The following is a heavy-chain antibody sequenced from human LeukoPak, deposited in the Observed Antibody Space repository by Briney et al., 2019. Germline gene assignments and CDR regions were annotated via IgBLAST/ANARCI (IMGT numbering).Heavy chain of an antibody. CDR1: GYTFTGYY. D-gene: IGHD3-3*01. J-gene: IGHJ3*02. Sequence: ASVKVSCKASGYTFTGYYMHWVRQAPGQGLEWMGWINPNSGGTNYAQKFQGRVTMTRDTSISTAYMELSRLRSDDTAVYYCAAGGKYDFWSGSEAFDIWGQGTMVTVSS. CDR2: INPNSGGT. CDR3: AAGGKYDFWSGSEAFDI. V-gene: IGHV1-2*02.